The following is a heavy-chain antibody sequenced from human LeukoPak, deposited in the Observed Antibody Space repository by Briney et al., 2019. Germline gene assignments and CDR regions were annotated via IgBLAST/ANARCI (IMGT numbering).Heavy chain of an antibody. Sequence: SQTLSLTCAVSGDSVSSGGSSWSWIRQPPGKGLEWIGYIYYSGSTYYNPSLKSRVTISVDTSKNQFSLKLSSVTAADTAVYYCARASAAGTHLDYWGQGTLVTVSS. CDR2: IYYSGST. D-gene: IGHD6-13*01. CDR3: ARASAAGTHLDY. V-gene: IGHV4-31*11. J-gene: IGHJ4*02. CDR1: GDSVSSGGSS.